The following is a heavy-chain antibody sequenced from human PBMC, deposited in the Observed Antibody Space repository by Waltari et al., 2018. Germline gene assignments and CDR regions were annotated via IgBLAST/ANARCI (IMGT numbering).Heavy chain of an antibody. CDR2: IWFDGSDK. CDR1: GFTFSNFG. D-gene: IGHD7-27*01. V-gene: IGHV3-33*08. CDR3: TTLDAPWGG. J-gene: IGHJ4*01. Sequence: QVNLVESGGGVVQPGGSLRLSCATSGFTFSNFGMHWVRQAPGKGLEWVALIWFDGSDKFYADSVRGRFTISREDSQNMVFLQMNSLRTEDTAVYYCTTLDAPWGGWGHGTLVTVS.